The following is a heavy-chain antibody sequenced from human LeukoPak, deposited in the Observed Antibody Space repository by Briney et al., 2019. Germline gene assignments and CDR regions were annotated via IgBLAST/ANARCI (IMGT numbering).Heavy chain of an antibody. V-gene: IGHV1-2*02. CDR1: GYGFTDYY. CDR2: INPNSGGT. Sequence: GASVKVSCKTSGYGFTDYYIHWVRQAPGQGLEWMGWINPNSGGTSSAQKFQGRVTMTRDTSITTVYMEVSWLTSDDTAIYYCARADRLDGGPYLIGPWGQGTLVTVSS. J-gene: IGHJ4*01. D-gene: IGHD2-21*01. CDR3: ARADRLDGGPYLIGP.